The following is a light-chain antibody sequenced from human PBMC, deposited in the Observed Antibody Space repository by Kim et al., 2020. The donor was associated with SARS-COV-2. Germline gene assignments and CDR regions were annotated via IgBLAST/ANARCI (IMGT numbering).Light chain of an antibody. CDR1: QGISKW. Sequence: DIQMTQSPSSVSASVADRVTITCRASQGISKWLAWYQQKPGKAPKLLIYVASTLQSGVPSRFSGSGSGTDFTLTISSLQPEDFAVYYCQQTNNFPYTFGRGTKLEIK. CDR2: VAS. CDR3: QQTNNFPYT. V-gene: IGKV1-12*01. J-gene: IGKJ2*01.